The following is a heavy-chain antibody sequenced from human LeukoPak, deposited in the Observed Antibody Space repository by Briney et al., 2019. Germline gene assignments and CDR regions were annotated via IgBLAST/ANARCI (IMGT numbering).Heavy chain of an antibody. CDR1: GFTFSNAW. D-gene: IGHD3-3*01. CDR3: TTDDPNTIFGVVYYYYYMDV. V-gene: IGHV3-15*01. Sequence: GGSLRLSCAASGFTFSNAWMSWVRQAPGKGLEWVGRIKSKTDGGTTDYAAPVKGRFTISRDDLKNTLYLQMNSLKTEDTAVYYCTTDDPNTIFGVVYYYYYMDVWGKGTTVTVSS. CDR2: IKSKTDGGTT. J-gene: IGHJ6*03.